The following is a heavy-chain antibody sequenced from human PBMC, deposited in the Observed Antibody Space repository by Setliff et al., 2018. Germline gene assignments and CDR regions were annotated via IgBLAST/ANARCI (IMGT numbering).Heavy chain of an antibody. CDR3: ARAITFGGVIVHAEYFQH. D-gene: IGHD3-16*02. Sequence: ASVKVSCKASGYTFTSYAMNWVRQAPGQGLEWMGWINTNTGNSTYAQGFTGRFVFSLDTSVSTAYLQISSLKTEETAVYYCARAITFGGVIVHAEYFQHWGRGTLVTVSS. CDR1: GYTFTSYA. CDR2: INTNTGNS. V-gene: IGHV7-4-1*02. J-gene: IGHJ1*01.